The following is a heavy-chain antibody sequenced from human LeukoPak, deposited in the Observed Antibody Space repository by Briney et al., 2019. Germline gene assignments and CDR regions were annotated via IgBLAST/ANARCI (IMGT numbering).Heavy chain of an antibody. CDR3: ARDNLYSYCSSTSCQYYFDY. Sequence: SETLSLTCAVYGGSFSGYYWSWIRQPPGKGLEWIGEINHSGSTNFNPSLKSRVTISVDTSKNQFSLKLSSVTAADTAVYYCARDNLYSYCSSTSCQYYFDYWGQGTLVTVSS. V-gene: IGHV4-34*01. CDR2: INHSGST. J-gene: IGHJ4*02. CDR1: GGSFSGYY. D-gene: IGHD2-2*01.